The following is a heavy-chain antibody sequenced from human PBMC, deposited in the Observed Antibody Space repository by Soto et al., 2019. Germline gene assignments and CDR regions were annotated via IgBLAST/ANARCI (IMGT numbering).Heavy chain of an antibody. CDR1: GGSFSGYF. V-gene: IGHV4-34*01. Sequence: SETLSLTCAVYGGSFSGYFWSWVRQPPGKGLEWIGEINHSGSTNYNPSLKSRVTISADTSKNQFSRKLSSVTAADTAVYYCARVWRYCSGGTCHPAEYFQNWGQGNLVTVSS. D-gene: IGHD2-15*01. CDR3: ARVWRYCSGGTCHPAEYFQN. J-gene: IGHJ1*01. CDR2: INHSGST.